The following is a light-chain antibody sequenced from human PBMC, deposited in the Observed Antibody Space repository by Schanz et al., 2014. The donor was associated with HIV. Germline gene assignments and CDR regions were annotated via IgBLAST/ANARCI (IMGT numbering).Light chain of an antibody. CDR1: QSLSSSY. CDR3: QQYNDWPPIT. J-gene: IGKJ5*01. Sequence: EIVLTQSPGSLSLSPGGRATLSCGASQSLSSSYLAWYQQKRDQPPRLVIYATSTRAAGVPDRFSGTGSGTDFTLTISSLQSEDFAVYYCQQYNDWPPITFGQGTRLEIK. CDR2: ATS. V-gene: IGKV3-20*01.